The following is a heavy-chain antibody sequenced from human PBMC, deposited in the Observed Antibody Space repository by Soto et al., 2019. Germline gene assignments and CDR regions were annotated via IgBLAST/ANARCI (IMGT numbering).Heavy chain of an antibody. CDR1: GYTFTRYT. CDR2: INTGRGNT. J-gene: IGHJ4*02. CDR3: SRDAYISGYYSDY. V-gene: IGHV1-3*04. D-gene: IGHD3-3*02. Sequence: ASVKVSCKTSGYTFTRYTIHWVRQAPGQRLEWMGWINTGRGNTKYSEKLQGRVTITADTSASTAYMELSSLTSADTALYYCSRDAYISGYYSDYWGQGTLVTVSS.